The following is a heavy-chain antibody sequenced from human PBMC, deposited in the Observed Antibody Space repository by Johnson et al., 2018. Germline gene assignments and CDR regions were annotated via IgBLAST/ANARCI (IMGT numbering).Heavy chain of an antibody. D-gene: IGHD3-22*01. J-gene: IGHJ1*01. V-gene: IGHV3-21*01. CDR1: GFTFSSYS. CDR3: ARGNLYDYDSSAYYFGGYFQH. CDR2: ISSSSRYI. Sequence: VQLVESGGGVVKPGGSLRLSCAASGFTFSSYSMNWVRQAPGKGLEWVSSISSSSRYIYYADSVKGRFTISRDNAKNSLYLQMNSLRAEDTAVYYCARGNLYDYDSSAYYFGGYFQHWGQGTLVTVSA.